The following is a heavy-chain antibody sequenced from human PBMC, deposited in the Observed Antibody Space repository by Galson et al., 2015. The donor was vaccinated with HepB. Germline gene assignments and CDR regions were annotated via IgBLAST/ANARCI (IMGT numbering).Heavy chain of an antibody. CDR1: GFTFSSYS. CDR2: ISSSSSYI. V-gene: IGHV3-21*01. D-gene: IGHD3-22*01. CDR3: ARDFYYYDDYYGMDV. Sequence: LRLSCAASGFTFSSYSMNWVRQAPGKGLEWVSSISSSSSYIYYADSVKGRFTISRDNAKNSLYLQMNSLRAEDTAVYYCARDFYYYDDYYGMDVWGQGTTVTVSS. J-gene: IGHJ6*02.